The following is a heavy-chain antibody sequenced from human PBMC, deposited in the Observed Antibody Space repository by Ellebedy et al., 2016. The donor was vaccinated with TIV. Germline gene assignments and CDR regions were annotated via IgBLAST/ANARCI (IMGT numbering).Heavy chain of an antibody. V-gene: IGHV3-33*06. CDR3: AKDRGDGGFYYFDS. D-gene: IGHD3-10*01. J-gene: IGHJ4*02. CDR1: GFSFSDYG. Sequence: GESLKISXAASGFSFSDYGMHWVRQAPGKAPEWVALIWYDGSSKYYADSVKGRFSIFRDNSKNMVYLEMNSLRADDTALFYCAKDRGDGGFYYFDSWGQGTLVTVSS. CDR2: IWYDGSSK.